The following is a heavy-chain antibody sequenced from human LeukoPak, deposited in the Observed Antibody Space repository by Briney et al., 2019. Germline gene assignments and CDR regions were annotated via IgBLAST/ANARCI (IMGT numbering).Heavy chain of an antibody. CDR1: GFTFSSYG. Sequence: PGGSLRLSCAASGFTFSSYGMHWVRHAPGKGLEWVGVISYDGSNKYYADSVKGRFTISRDNSKNTLYLQMNSLRAEDTAVYYCAKAYGSGSPILQGFDPWGQGTLVTVSS. V-gene: IGHV3-30*18. J-gene: IGHJ5*02. CDR2: ISYDGSNK. CDR3: AKAYGSGSPILQGFDP. D-gene: IGHD3-10*01.